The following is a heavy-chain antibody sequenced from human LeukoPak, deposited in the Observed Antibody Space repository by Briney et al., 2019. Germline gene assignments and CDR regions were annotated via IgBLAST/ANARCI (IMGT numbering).Heavy chain of an antibody. V-gene: IGHV3-33*06. D-gene: IGHD6-19*01. CDR2: IWYDGNNK. J-gene: IGHJ5*01. Sequence: GTSLRLSCAASGFTLTGYGMHWVRQAPGKGLEWVAVIWYDGNNKYYADSVKGRFTISRDNSKNTLYLQVNTLRADDTATYYCAKPIGGGLAVTADWFHPWGQGTLVVVSS. CDR3: AKPIGGGLAVTADWFHP. CDR1: GFTLTGYG.